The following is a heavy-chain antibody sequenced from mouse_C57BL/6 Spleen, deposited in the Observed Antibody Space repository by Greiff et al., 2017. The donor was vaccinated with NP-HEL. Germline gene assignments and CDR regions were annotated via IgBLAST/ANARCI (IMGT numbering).Heavy chain of an antibody. J-gene: IGHJ2*01. V-gene: IGHV1-64*01. CDR1: GYTFTTYW. Sequence: QVQLQQPGAELVKPGASVKLSCKASGYTFTTYWMHWVKQRPGQGLEWIGMFHPNSGSTNYNEKFKSKATLTVDKSSSTAYLQLSSLTSEYSAVYYCARGKITVVFDYWGQGTTLTVSS. CDR2: FHPNSGST. CDR3: ARGKITVVFDY. D-gene: IGHD1-1*01.